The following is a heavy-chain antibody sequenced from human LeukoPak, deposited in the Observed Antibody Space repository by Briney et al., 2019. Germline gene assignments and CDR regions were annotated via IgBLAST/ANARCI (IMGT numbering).Heavy chain of an antibody. CDR2: ISAYNGNT. Sequence: ASVKVSCKASGYTFTSYGISWVRQAPGQGLEWMGWISAYNGNTNYAQKLQGRVTMTTDTSTSTAYMELRSLRSDDTAVYYCASGSRSSFAYYFDYWGQGSPVTVSS. V-gene: IGHV1-18*01. CDR3: ASGSRSSFAYYFDY. J-gene: IGHJ4*02. CDR1: GYTFTSYG. D-gene: IGHD6-13*01.